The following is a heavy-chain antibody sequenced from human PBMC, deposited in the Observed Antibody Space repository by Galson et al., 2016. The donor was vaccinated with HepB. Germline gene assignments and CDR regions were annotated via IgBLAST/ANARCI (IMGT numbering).Heavy chain of an antibody. CDR1: GFSLSNSGMC. CDR2: IDWDDDK. Sequence: PALVKPPQTLTLTCNFSGFSLSNSGMCVSWIRQPPGKALEWLARIDWDDDKYYRKSLKTRHTISKETSKNQVVLTMTNSDPVDKATYFCARTYYYASGSVRWFDPWGQGTLVTVSS. D-gene: IGHD3-10*01. CDR3: ARTYYYASGSVRWFDP. J-gene: IGHJ5*02. V-gene: IGHV2-70*11.